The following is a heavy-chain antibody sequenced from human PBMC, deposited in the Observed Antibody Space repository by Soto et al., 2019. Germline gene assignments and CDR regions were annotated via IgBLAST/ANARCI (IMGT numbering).Heavy chain of an antibody. CDR3: AKDPSPGFAMENYFDY. CDR1: GFTFSSYA. D-gene: IGHD3-10*01. J-gene: IGHJ4*02. CDR2: ISGSSTST. Sequence: EVQLSGSGGGLVQPGGSLRLSCAASGFTFSSYAMSWVRQAPGKGLEWVSAISGSSTSTYYADSVKGRFTISRDNSKNTLYLQMNSLRAEDTAVYYCAKDPSPGFAMENYFDYWGQRTLVTVSS. V-gene: IGHV3-23*01.